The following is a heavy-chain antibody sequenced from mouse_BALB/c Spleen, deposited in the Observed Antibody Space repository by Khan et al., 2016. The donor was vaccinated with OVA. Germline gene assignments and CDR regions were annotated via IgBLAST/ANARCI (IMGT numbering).Heavy chain of an antibody. Sequence: QVQLKQSGAELVRPGASVKLSCKTSGYFFTSYWIHWVKQRSGQGLEWIARIYPGTANTYYNEKVKDMVTLNADNSSSTAYMQLSSLKSEDSAIYCCAREEALYYFDYWGQGTTLTVSS. V-gene: IGHV1-76*01. CDR3: AREEALYYFDY. CDR1: GYFFTSYW. CDR2: IYPGTANT. J-gene: IGHJ2*01. D-gene: IGHD3-2*02.